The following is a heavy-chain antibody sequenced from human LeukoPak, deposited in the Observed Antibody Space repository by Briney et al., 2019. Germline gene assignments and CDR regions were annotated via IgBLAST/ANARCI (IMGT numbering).Heavy chain of an antibody. V-gene: IGHV1-8*01. Sequence: ASVKVSCKASGCTFTSYDINWVRQATGQGLEWMGWMNPNSGNTGYAQKFQGRVTMTRNTSISTAYMELSSLRSEDTAVYYCARRAAMGRGRFGRYFDYWGQGTLVTVSS. D-gene: IGHD3-10*01. J-gene: IGHJ4*02. CDR3: ARRAAMGRGRFGRYFDY. CDR2: MNPNSGNT. CDR1: GCTFTSYD.